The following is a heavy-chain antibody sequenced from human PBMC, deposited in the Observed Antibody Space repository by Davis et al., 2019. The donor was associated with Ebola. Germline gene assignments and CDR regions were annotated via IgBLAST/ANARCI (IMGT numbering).Heavy chain of an antibody. V-gene: IGHV4-4*08. CDR1: GGPVSDY. D-gene: IGHD3-16*01. CDR3: AGGQGVLNS. CDR2: VSPTASN. J-gene: IGHJ5*02. Sequence: MPGGSLRLSCTISGGPVSDYWAWVRKPPGKGLEWIGYVSPTASNRYNPSLKSRVTISVDTSKSQVSLMLDSVTAADTAVYYCAGGQGVLNSWGQGTLVTVSS.